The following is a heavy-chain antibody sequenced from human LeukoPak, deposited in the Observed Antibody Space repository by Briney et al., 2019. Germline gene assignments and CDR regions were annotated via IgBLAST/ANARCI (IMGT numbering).Heavy chain of an antibody. CDR1: GFTFRAYA. V-gene: IGHV3-23*01. CDR3: AHVVVADGASGAFDL. J-gene: IGHJ2*01. D-gene: IGHD2-15*01. CDR2: VSGSGGNI. Sequence: GGSLRLSCTASGFTFRAYAMSRVRQAPGKGLEWVSTVSGSGGNIYYADSVKGRFTISRDNSNNTLSLQMNSLRAEDTAVYYCAHVVVADGASGAFDLWGPGTLVTVSS.